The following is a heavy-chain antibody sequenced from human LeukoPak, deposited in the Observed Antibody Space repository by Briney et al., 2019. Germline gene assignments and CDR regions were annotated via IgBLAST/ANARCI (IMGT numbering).Heavy chain of an antibody. J-gene: IGHJ5*02. CDR3: ARHEGMWGSSQLFDP. CDR2: IYYSGST. Sequence: SETLSLTCTVSGGSISSSSYYWGWIRQPPGKGLEWIGSIYYSGSTNYNPSLKSRVTISVDTSKNQFSLKLSSVTAADTAVYYCARHEGMWGSSQLFDPWGQGTLVTVSS. CDR1: GGSISSSSYY. D-gene: IGHD6-13*01. V-gene: IGHV4-39*01.